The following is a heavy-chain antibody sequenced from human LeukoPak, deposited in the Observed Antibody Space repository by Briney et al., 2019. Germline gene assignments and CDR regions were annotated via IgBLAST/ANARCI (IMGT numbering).Heavy chain of an antibody. Sequence: GGSLRLSCAASGFTFSSYAMNWVRQAPGKGLEWVSAISSGSSYIYYADSVKGRFAISRDNAKNSPYLEMNSLGAEDTAVYYCARDFRAVAESYYYYYMDVWGKGTTVTVSS. CDR3: ARDFRAVAESYYYYYMDV. CDR2: ISSGSSYI. CDR1: GFTFSSYA. D-gene: IGHD6-19*01. V-gene: IGHV3-21*01. J-gene: IGHJ6*03.